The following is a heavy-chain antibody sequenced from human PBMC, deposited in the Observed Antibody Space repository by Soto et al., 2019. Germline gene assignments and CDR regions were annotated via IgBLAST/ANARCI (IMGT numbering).Heavy chain of an antibody. J-gene: IGHJ6*02. V-gene: IGHV1-69*13. CDR1: GGTFSSYA. Sequence: GASVKVSCKASGGTFSSYAISWVRQAPGQGLEWMGGIIPIFGTANYAQKFQGRVTITADESTSTAYMELSSLRSEDTAVYYCARAPPPRYNWNYYYYGMDVWGQGTTVTVSS. CDR3: ARAPPPRYNWNYYYYGMDV. D-gene: IGHD1-20*01. CDR2: IIPIFGTA.